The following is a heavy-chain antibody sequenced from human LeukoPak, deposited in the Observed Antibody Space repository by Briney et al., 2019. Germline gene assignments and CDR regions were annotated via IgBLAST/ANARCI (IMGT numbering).Heavy chain of an antibody. CDR1: GFTFSSYG. CDR3: VKDHRYYYFDSTGYHPTEAESYYDY. V-gene: IGHV3-30*18. D-gene: IGHD3-22*01. Sequence: GRSLRLSCAASGFTFSSYGMHWVRQAPGKGLEWVAVISYDGSNKYYADSVKGRFTISRDSSEDTLYLQMNSLRPEDTAVYYCVKDHRYYYFDSTGYHPTEAESYYDYWGQGTLVTVSS. J-gene: IGHJ4*02. CDR2: ISYDGSNK.